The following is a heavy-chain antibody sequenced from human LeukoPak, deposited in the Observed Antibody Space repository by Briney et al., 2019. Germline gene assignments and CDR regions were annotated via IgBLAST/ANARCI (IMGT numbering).Heavy chain of an antibody. CDR1: GYTFTSYY. CDR2: INPSGGST. J-gene: IGHJ6*02. V-gene: IGHV1-46*01. D-gene: IGHD2-2*01. Sequence: ASAKVSCKASGYTFTSYYMHWVRQAPGQGLEWMGIINPSGGSTSYAQKFQGRVTMTRDTSTSTVYMELSSLRSEDTAVYYCAREGDIVVVPAAMSGMDVWGQGTTVTVSS. CDR3: AREGDIVVVPAAMSGMDV.